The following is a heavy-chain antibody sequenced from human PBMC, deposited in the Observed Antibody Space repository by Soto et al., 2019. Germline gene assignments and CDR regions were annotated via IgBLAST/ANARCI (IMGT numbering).Heavy chain of an antibody. J-gene: IGHJ4*02. V-gene: IGHV1-18*04. CDR3: ARDFRYCNNGVCSYYFDY. CDR1: GYTFTSYG. CDR2: ISAYNGNT. D-gene: IGHD2-8*01. Sequence: ASVKVSCKASGYTFTSYGISWVRQAPGQGLEWMGWISAYNGNTNYAQKLQGRVTMTTDTSTSTAYMELRSLRSDDTAVYYCARDFRYCNNGVCSYYFDYWGQGTLVTVSS.